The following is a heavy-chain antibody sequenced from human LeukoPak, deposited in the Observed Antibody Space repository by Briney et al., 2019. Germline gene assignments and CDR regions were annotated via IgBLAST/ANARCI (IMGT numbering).Heavy chain of an antibody. J-gene: IGHJ4*02. CDR3: ARAYYYDSSGYYPFDY. CDR2: INPSGGST. CDR1: GYIFTNYY. V-gene: IGHV1-46*01. D-gene: IGHD3-22*01. Sequence: ASVKVSCKASGYIFTNYYMHWVRQAPGQGLEWMGIINPSGGSTSYAQKFQGRVTMTRDTSTSTVYTELSSLRSEDTAVYYRARAYYYDSSGYYPFDYWGQGTLVTVSS.